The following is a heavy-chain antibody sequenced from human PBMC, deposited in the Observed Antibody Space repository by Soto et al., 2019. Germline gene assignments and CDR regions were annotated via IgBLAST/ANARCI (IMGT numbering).Heavy chain of an antibody. CDR3: TREYYYDSSGYYAY. V-gene: IGHV3-73*01. CDR1: GFTFSGYA. CDR2: IRSKANSYAT. Sequence: PGGSLRLSCAASGFTFSGYAMHWVRQASGKGLEWVGRIRSKANSYATAYAASVKGRFTISRDDSKNTAYLQMNSLKTEDTAVYYCTREYYYDSSGYYAYWGQGTLVTASS. J-gene: IGHJ4*02. D-gene: IGHD3-22*01.